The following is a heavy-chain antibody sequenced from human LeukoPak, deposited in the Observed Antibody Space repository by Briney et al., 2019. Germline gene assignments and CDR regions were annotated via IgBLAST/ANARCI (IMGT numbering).Heavy chain of an antibody. J-gene: IGHJ5*02. D-gene: IGHD3-10*01. CDR2: IYYSGST. Sequence: SQTLSLTCTVSGGSISSGSYYWRWIRQPPGKGPEWIGYIYYSGSTNYNPSLKSRVTISVDTSKNQFSLKLSSVTAADTAVYYCARGGLLWFGESSNWFDPWGQGTLVTVSS. CDR1: GGSISSGSYY. CDR3: ARGGLLWFGESSNWFDP. V-gene: IGHV4-61*01.